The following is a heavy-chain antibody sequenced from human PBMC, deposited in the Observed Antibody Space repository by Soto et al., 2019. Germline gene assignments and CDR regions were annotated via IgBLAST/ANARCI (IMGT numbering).Heavy chain of an antibody. J-gene: IGHJ6*02. CDR3: ARNGTLTGCSYGMDV. D-gene: IGHD1-1*01. V-gene: IGHV1-69*01. CDR1: GGTFSDYT. CDR2: IIPIFDTA. Sequence: QVQLVQSGAELRKPGSSVKVSCKASGGTFSDYTINWVRQAPGQRLEWMGGIIPIFDTANYAEKFQGRVTITADEATSTSFMEVSSLRYEDTAVYYCARNGTLTGCSYGMDVWGQGTMVTVSS.